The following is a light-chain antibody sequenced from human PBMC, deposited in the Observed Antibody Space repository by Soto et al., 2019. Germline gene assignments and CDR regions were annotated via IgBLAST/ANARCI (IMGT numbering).Light chain of an antibody. CDR2: EVV. CDR1: KSDIGVYDF. CDR3: KSYAGSNTYV. V-gene: IGLV2-8*01. J-gene: IGLJ1*01. Sequence: QSALTQPPSASGSPGQSVTISCTGTKSDIGVYDFASWYQHHPGKAPRLIIYEVVQRPSGVPDRFSGSNSGNTASLPVSGLQAADEADDFCKSYAGSNTYVFGSGTKLPVL.